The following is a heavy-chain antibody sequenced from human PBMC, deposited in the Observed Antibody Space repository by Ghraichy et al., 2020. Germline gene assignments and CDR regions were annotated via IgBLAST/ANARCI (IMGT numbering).Heavy chain of an antibody. CDR1: GGSISSSSYY. D-gene: IGHD5-18*01. Sequence: SETLSLTCTVSGGSISSSSYYWGWIRQPPGKGLEWIGSIYYSGSTYYNPSLKSRVTISVDTTKNQFSLKLSSVTAADTAVYYCGRLDTAMVTNYWGQGTLVTVSS. CDR2: IYYSGST. J-gene: IGHJ4*02. V-gene: IGHV4-39*01. CDR3: GRLDTAMVTNY.